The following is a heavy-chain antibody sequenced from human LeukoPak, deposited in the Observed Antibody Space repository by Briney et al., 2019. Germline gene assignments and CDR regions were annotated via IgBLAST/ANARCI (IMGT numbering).Heavy chain of an antibody. J-gene: IGHJ5*02. CDR1: GGSISSYY. D-gene: IGHD1-26*01. CDR3: SRMLGDPTINWFDP. V-gene: IGHV4-59*01. Sequence: SETLSLTCTVSGGSISSYYWSWVRQPPGKGLEWIGYIYYSGSTNYNPSLKSRVTISVDTSKNQFSLKLSSVTAADTAVYYCSRMLGDPTINWFDPWGQGTLVTVSS. CDR2: IYYSGST.